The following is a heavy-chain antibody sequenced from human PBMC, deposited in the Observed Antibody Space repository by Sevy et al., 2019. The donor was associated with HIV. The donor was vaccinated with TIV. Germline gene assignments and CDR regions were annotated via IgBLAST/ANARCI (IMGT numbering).Heavy chain of an antibody. CDR1: GFTSSDYY. CDR3: ARDHVKGGDLGDYYYFAMDV. D-gene: IGHD4-17*01. Sequence: GGSLRLSCAASGFTSSDYYMSWIRQAPGKGLEWLSYISGSGSDIDYADSVKGRFTISRDNAKNSLYLQMSSLRADDTAVYYCARDHVKGGDLGDYYYFAMDVWGQGTTVTVSS. CDR2: ISGSGSDI. J-gene: IGHJ6*02. V-gene: IGHV3-11*01.